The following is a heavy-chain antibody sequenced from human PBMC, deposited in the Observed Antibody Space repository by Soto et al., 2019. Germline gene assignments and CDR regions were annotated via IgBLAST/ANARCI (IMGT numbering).Heavy chain of an antibody. CDR3: ARHLAGNRDY. J-gene: IGHJ4*02. D-gene: IGHD3-3*02. CDR2: IYYSGSST. CDR1: GGSISSYY. Sequence: ASETLSLTCTISGGSISSYYWTWIRQSPGKGLEYIGYIYYSGSSTSYADSVKGRFTISRDNAKNTLYLQMNSLRAEDTAVYYCARHLAGNRDYWGQGTLVTVSS. V-gene: IGHV3-74*01.